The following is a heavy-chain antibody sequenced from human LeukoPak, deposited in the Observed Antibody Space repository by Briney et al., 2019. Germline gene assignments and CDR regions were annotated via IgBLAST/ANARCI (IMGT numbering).Heavy chain of an antibody. CDR3: ARPTLQTLGA. Sequence: ASVKVSCKASGGTFSSYAISWVRQAPGPGLEWMGWINPNTGATNYAQNFQGRVTMTRDTSNSTAYMELSGLTSDDTAVYYCARPTLQTLGAWGQGTLVTVSS. CDR1: GGTFSSYA. D-gene: IGHD3-10*01. J-gene: IGHJ5*02. CDR2: INPNTGAT. V-gene: IGHV1-2*02.